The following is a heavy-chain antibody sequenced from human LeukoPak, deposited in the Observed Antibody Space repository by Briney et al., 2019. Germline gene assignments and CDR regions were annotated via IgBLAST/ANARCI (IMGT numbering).Heavy chain of an antibody. V-gene: IGHV4-34*01. CDR1: GGSFGGYY. CDR2: IDQSGTI. J-gene: IGHJ4*02. Sequence: SETLSLTCVVYGGSFGGYYWSWIRQPPGKGLEWIGEIDQSGTINYNPSLKSRVTISIDTSKKQFSLTLTSMTAADTAVYYCARVPHYYFGYGYFDTWGQGTRVTVSS. CDR3: ARVPHYYFGYGYFDT. D-gene: IGHD3-10*01.